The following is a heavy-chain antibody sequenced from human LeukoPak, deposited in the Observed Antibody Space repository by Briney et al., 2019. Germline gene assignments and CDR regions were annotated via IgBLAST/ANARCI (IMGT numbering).Heavy chain of an antibody. CDR2: IYYSGST. Sequence: SETLSLTCTVSGGSISSYYRSWIRQPPGKGLEWIGYIYYSGSTNYNPSLKSRVTISVDTSKNQFSLKLSSVTAADTAVYYCAHFRGGAFDFWGRGTMVTVSS. J-gene: IGHJ3*01. CDR3: AHFRGGAFDF. CDR1: GGSISSYY. V-gene: IGHV4-59*08. D-gene: IGHD3-16*01.